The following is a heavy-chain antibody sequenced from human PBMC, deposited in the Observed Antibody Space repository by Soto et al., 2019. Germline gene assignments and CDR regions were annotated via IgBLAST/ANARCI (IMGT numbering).Heavy chain of an antibody. V-gene: IGHV3-7*01. J-gene: IGHJ4*02. CDR2: INQYGTEK. Sequence: PGGSLRLSCAASGFTFTTYWMSWVRQAPGKGLEWVANINQYGTEKYYVDSVKGRFTVSRDNADNSLYLQMNSLRAEDTAVYYCARVSGTPNTDYWGQGTLVTVSS. CDR1: GFTFTTYW. D-gene: IGHD1-1*01. CDR3: ARVSGTPNTDY.